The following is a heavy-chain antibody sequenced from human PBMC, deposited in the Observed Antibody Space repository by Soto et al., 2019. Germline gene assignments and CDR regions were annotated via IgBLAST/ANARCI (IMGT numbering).Heavy chain of an antibody. V-gene: IGHV4-38-2*02. CDR2: IYHSGST. J-gene: IGHJ4*02. CDR3: ARVDDYGGNYFDY. D-gene: IGHD4-17*01. CDR1: GYSISSGYY. Sequence: SETLSLTCTVSGYSISSGYYWGWIRQPPGKGLEWIGSIYHSGSTYYNPSLKSRVTISVDTSKNQFSLKLSSVTAADTAVYYCARVDDYGGNYFDYWGQGTLVTVSS.